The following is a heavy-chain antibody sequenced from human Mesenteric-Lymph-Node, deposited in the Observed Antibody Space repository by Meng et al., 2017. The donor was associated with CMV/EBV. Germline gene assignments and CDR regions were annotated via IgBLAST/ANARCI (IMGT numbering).Heavy chain of an antibody. CDR3: ARHQRWLKSEGGFNY. CDR1: GGSFSGYY. D-gene: IGHD4-23*01. V-gene: IGHV4-34*01. CDR2: INHSGST. J-gene: IGHJ4*02. Sequence: QVQLLQVGARLLKPSETLSLTCAVYGGSFSGYYWSWIRPPPGKGLEWIGEINHSGSTNYNPSLKSRVTISVDTSQNQFSLKLSSVTAADTAVYYCARHQRWLKSEGGFNYWGQGTLVTVSS.